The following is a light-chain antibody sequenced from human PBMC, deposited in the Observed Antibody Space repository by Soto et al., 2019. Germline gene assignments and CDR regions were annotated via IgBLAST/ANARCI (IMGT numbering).Light chain of an antibody. CDR1: QAISNH. V-gene: IGKV1-33*01. Sequence: DIQITQSPSPLPASVGDRVIITCQASQAISNHLNWYQQKPGRAPKLLIYDTSNLETGVPSRFRGSGGGTDFTFTITSLQPEDFATYFCQQTDKLPLTFGGGTKVDMK. CDR2: DTS. J-gene: IGKJ4*01. CDR3: QQTDKLPLT.